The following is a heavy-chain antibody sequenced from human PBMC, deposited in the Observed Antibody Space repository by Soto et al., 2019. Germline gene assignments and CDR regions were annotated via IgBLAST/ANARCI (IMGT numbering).Heavy chain of an antibody. V-gene: IGHV3-23*01. CDR1: GFTFFTYA. D-gene: IGHD2-21*02. CDR3: AKDTQVVTFIFDY. Sequence: PGGSLRLSCAASGFTFFTYAMSWVRQAPGKGLEWVSSITDSGDSTYYADSVKGRFTISRDNSKNTLYLQMKSLGAEDTAVYYCAKDTQVVTFIFDYWGQGTLVTVSS. CDR2: ITDSGDST. J-gene: IGHJ4*02.